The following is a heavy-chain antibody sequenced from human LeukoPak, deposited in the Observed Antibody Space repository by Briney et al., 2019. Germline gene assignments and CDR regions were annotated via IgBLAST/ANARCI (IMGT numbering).Heavy chain of an antibody. CDR1: GFTFSSYW. Sequence: PGGSLRLSCAASGFTFSSYWMSWVRQAPGKGLEWVAFIRYDGSNKYYADSVKGRFTISRDNSKYTLYLQMNSLRAEDTAVYYCAKDRDSSGWYGDYWGQGTLVTVSS. V-gene: IGHV3-30*02. J-gene: IGHJ4*02. CDR2: IRYDGSNK. CDR3: AKDRDSSGWYGDY. D-gene: IGHD6-19*01.